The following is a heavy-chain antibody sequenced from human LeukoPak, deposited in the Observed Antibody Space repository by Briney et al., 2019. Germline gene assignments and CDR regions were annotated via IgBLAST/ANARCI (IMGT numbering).Heavy chain of an antibody. V-gene: IGHV4-39*07. Sequence: SETLSLTCIVSGGSISSSSYYWGWIRQPPGKGLEWIGSIYHSGSTYYNPSLKSRVSISVDMSKNQFSLKLSSVTAADTAVYYCARGVYSTSTDYWGQGTLVTVSS. J-gene: IGHJ4*02. D-gene: IGHD6-13*01. CDR2: IYHSGST. CDR1: GGSISSSSYY. CDR3: ARGVYSTSTDY.